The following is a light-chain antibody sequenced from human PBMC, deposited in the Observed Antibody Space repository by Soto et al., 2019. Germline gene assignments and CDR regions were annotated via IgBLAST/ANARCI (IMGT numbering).Light chain of an antibody. CDR2: DVS. CDR3: SSYTSGSTPYV. Sequence: QSVLTQPASVSGSPGQSITISCTGTSSDVGGHNYVSWYQQLPGKAPKLMISDVSNRPSGVSNRFSGSKSGNTASLTISGLQAEDEADYYCSSYTSGSTPYVFGTGTKVTVL. J-gene: IGLJ1*01. V-gene: IGLV2-14*01. CDR1: SSDVGGHNY.